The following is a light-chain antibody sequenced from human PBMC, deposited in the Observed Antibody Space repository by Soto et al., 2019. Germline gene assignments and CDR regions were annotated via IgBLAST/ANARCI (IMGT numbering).Light chain of an antibody. CDR3: QQRTNWPLT. J-gene: IGKJ4*01. CDR2: DAS. V-gene: IGKV3-11*01. CDR1: QSISSS. Sequence: EIVLTQSPATLSLSPGERATLSCRASQSISSSLTWYVQKPGQAPRLLIYDASTRAAGIPARFSGSGSGTDFTLTISSLETEDFAVYYCQQRTNWPLTFGGGTKVEIK.